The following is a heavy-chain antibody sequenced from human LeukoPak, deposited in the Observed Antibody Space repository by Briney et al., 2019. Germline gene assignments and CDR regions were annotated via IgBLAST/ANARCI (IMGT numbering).Heavy chain of an antibody. D-gene: IGHD4-23*01. CDR2: ISAYNDNT. CDR1: GYTFTSYG. J-gene: IGHJ1*01. Sequence: APVKLSCKASGYTFTSYGISWVPQAPGQGLEWMGWISAYNDNTNYAQKLQCRVTMTTDTSTSTAYMELRSLRSDDTAVYYCARGDYVGYFQHWGQGTLVTVSS. CDR3: ARGDYVGYFQH. V-gene: IGHV1-18*01.